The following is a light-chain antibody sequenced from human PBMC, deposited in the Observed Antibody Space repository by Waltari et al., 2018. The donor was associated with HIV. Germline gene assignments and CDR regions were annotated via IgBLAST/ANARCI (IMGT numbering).Light chain of an antibody. CDR1: SYNVGSKP. CDR2: REC. J-gene: IGLJ1*01. V-gene: IGLV1-47*01. Sequence: QSVLTQPPSASGTLGQSVTISCPGSSYNVGSKPLYWFQQVSGTAPKLLIYRECQRRSGIPDRFSGSKSGAAASLTISGLRSEDEADYYCVAWDASLSGYVFGTGTKVSVL. CDR3: VAWDASLSGYV.